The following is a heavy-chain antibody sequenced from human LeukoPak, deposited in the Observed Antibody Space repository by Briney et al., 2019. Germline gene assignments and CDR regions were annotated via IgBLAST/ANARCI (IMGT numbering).Heavy chain of an antibody. J-gene: IGHJ3*02. Sequence: GGSLRLSCVASGFTFSNSGMNWVRQAPGKGPEWVAVIWSDGRNTYYADSVKGRFTITRDNSKNTLYLQMNSLRVEDSAVYYCARMVGLRLRPELKGRSAFDIWGQGTTVSVSS. D-gene: IGHD3-10*02. CDR3: ARMVGLRLRPELKGRSAFDI. V-gene: IGHV3-33*01. CDR2: IWSDGRNT. CDR1: GFTFSNSG.